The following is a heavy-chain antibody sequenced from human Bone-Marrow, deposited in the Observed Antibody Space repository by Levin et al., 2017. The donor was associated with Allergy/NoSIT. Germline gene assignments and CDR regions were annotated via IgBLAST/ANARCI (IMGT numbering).Heavy chain of an antibody. CDR2: IYHSGST. CDR1: GYSISSGYY. J-gene: IGHJ4*02. V-gene: IGHV4-38-2*01. D-gene: IGHD2-15*01. Sequence: SETLSLTCAVSGYSISSGYYWGWIRQPPGKGLEWIGSIYHSGSTYYNPSLKSRVTISVDTSKNQFSLKLSSVTAADTAVYYCARSEMESGGSCYTDYWGQGTLVTVSS. CDR3: ARSEMESGGSCYTDY.